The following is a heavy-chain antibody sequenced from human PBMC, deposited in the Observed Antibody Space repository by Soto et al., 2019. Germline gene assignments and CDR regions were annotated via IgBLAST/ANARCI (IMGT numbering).Heavy chain of an antibody. CDR3: ARQVVVVVASSAAAFDI. Sequence: GGSLRLSCAASGFTFSSYGMHWVRQAPGKGLEWVAVIWSDGSNKYYADSVKGRFTISRDNSKNTLYLQMNSLRAEDTAVYYCARQVVVVVASSAAAFDIWGQGTMVTVSS. CDR2: IWSDGSNK. CDR1: GFTFSSYG. V-gene: IGHV3-33*01. D-gene: IGHD2-15*01. J-gene: IGHJ3*02.